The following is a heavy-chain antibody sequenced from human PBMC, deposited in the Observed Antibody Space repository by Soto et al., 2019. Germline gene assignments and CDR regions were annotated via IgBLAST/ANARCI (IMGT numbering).Heavy chain of an antibody. CDR1: GFTFSSYA. Sequence: GGSLRLSCAASGFTFSSYAMSWVRQAPGKGLEWVSAISGSGGSTYYADSVKGRFTISRDNSKNTLYLQMNSLRAEDTAVYYCASFGGIAVAGTRFDYWGQGTLVTVSS. V-gene: IGHV3-23*01. J-gene: IGHJ4*02. CDR3: ASFGGIAVAGTRFDY. D-gene: IGHD6-19*01. CDR2: ISGSGGST.